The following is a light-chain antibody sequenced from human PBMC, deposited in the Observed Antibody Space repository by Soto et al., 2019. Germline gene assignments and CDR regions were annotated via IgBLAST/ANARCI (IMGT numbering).Light chain of an antibody. CDR2: GAS. CDR3: QQYGSSPFT. J-gene: IGKJ3*01. V-gene: IGKV3-20*01. Sequence: EIVLTQSPGTLSLSPGERATLSCRASESVSSNYLAWYQQKPGQAPRLLIYGASSRATGIPDRFSGSGSGTGFTLTISRLAPEDFAVFYCQQYGSSPFTFGPGTKVDIK. CDR1: ESVSSNY.